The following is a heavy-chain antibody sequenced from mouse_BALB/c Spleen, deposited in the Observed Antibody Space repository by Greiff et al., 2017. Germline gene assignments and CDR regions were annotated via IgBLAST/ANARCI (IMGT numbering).Heavy chain of an antibody. CDR3: ARSLYDGYYDY. J-gene: IGHJ2*01. CDR1: GFSLTSYG. D-gene: IGHD2-3*01. V-gene: IGHV2-2*02. CDR2: IWSGGST. Sequence: VKLMESGPGLVQPSQSLSITCTVSGFSLTSYGVHWVRQSPGKGLEWLGVIWSGGSTDYNAAFISRLSISKDNSKSQIFFKMNSLQANDTAIYYCARSLYDGYYDYWGQGTTLTVSS.